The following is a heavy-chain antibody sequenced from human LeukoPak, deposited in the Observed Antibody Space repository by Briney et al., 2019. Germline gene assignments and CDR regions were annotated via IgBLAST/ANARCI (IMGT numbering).Heavy chain of an antibody. CDR1: GFTFSSYW. CDR2: IERHGSST. D-gene: IGHD1-1*01. J-gene: IGHJ2*01. CDR3: ARELPGQYNWFLDL. Sequence: GGSLRLSCAASGFTFSSYWMHWVRQAPGKGLVWVSRIERHGSSTKYADSVEGRFTISRDNAKNTLYMQMNSLRAEDTAVYYCARELPGQYNWFLDLWGRGTLVTVSS. V-gene: IGHV3-74*03.